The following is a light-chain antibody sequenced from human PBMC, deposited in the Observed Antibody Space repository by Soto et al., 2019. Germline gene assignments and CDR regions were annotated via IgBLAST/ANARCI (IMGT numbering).Light chain of an antibody. CDR1: NSNIGNNY. CDR3: AAWDNSLSAVL. V-gene: IGLV1-51*01. J-gene: IGLJ2*01. Sequence: QSVLTQPPSVSAAPGQKVTISCSGANSNIGNNYVSWYQQFPGTAPQLLIYDNNKRPSGIPDRFSGSKSGTSATLVITGLQTWDEADFYCAAWDNSLSAVLFGGGTQLTVL. CDR2: DNN.